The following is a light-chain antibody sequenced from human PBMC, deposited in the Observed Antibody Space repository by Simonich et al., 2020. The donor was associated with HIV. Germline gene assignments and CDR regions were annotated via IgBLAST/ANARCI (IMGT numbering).Light chain of an antibody. CDR1: QSVRSN. V-gene: IGKV3-15*01. Sequence: EIVLTQSPDTLSVSPGERATLSCRASQSVRSNLAWYQQKPGQAPRLLIYGASTRATGIPARFSGSGSGTEFTLTISSMQSEDFAVYYCQEYNNWPPFTFGPGTKVDIK. CDR3: QEYNNWPPFT. J-gene: IGKJ3*01. CDR2: GAS.